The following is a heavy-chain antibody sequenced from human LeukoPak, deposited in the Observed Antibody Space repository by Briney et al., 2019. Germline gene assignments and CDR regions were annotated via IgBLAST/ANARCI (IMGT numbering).Heavy chain of an antibody. CDR1: GGSISSGSYY. Sequence: SETLSLTXTVSGGSISSGSYYWSWIRQPAGKGLEWIGRIYTSGSTNYNPSLKSRVTISVDTSKNQFSLKLSSVTAADTAVYYCARDPGQLWFHFDYWGQGTLVTVSS. CDR3: ARDPGQLWFHFDY. D-gene: IGHD5-18*01. J-gene: IGHJ4*02. CDR2: IYTSGST. V-gene: IGHV4-61*02.